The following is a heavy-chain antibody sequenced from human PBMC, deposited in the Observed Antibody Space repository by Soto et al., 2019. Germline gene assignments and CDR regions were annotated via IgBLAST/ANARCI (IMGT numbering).Heavy chain of an antibody. CDR1: GFSVSTGGRG. D-gene: IGHD1-20*01. CDR2: IYWDDDK. V-gene: IGHV2-5*02. J-gene: IGHJ4*02. CDR3: AHRRPISGTRLFDY. Sequence: QITLKESGPTLVKPTQTLTLTCSVSGFSVSTGGRGVGWIRQPPGKALVWLALIYWDDDKRYSPSLKSRLTITKDTSKNQVVLTMTNMDPVDTATYYCAHRRPISGTRLFDYWGQGVLVTVSS.